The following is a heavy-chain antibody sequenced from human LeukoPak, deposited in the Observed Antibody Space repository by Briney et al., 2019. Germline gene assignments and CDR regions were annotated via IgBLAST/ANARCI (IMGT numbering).Heavy chain of an antibody. V-gene: IGHV4-39*07. CDR3: ATQTAVPAAIEGGSWFDP. CDR1: GGSISSSSYY. Sequence: SETLSLTCTVSGGSISSSSYYWGWIRQPPGKGLEWIGSIYYSGSTYYNPSLKSRVTISVDTSKNQFSLKLSSVTAADTAVYYCATQTAVPAAIEGGSWFDPWGQGTLVTVSS. J-gene: IGHJ5*02. CDR2: IYYSGST. D-gene: IGHD2-2*02.